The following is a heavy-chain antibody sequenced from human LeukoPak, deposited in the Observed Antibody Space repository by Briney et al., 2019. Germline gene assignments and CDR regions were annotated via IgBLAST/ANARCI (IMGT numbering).Heavy chain of an antibody. J-gene: IGHJ4*02. Sequence: GRSLRLSCAASGFTFTAYLIHWVRQAPGKGLEWVAVMSSDGNEMYYADSVKGRFTISRDNSKNTLYLQMNSLRAEDTAVYYCVREGEYYYEHSASFDYWGQGTLVTVSS. D-gene: IGHD3-22*01. CDR1: GFTFTAYL. CDR2: MSSDGNEM. V-gene: IGHV3-30-3*01. CDR3: VREGEYYYEHSASFDY.